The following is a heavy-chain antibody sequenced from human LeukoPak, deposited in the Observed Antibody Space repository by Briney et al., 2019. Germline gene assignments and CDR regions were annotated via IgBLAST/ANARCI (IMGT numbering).Heavy chain of an antibody. J-gene: IGHJ4*02. Sequence: GGSLRLSCAASGFTFSTYAMHWVRQAPGKGLEWVAFMRYDGNFEDYVDSVKGRFTISRDNSKKTLYLQMKSLRPEDTAVYYCAKRGDTGYDFSFDSWDQGTLVIVSS. D-gene: IGHD5-12*01. CDR3: AKRGDTGYDFSFDS. CDR2: MRYDGNFE. CDR1: GFTFSTYA. V-gene: IGHV3-30*02.